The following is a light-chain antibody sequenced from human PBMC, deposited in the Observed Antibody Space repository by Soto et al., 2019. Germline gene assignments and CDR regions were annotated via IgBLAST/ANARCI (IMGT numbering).Light chain of an antibody. Sequence: EIVMTQSPATLSVSPGERATLSCRASQSVSITLAWYQQKPGQAPRLLIYGASTRATGIPARFSGSGSGTEFTLTISSLQSEDFAVYYCQHYNNWPPWTFGKGTKVEIK. CDR2: GAS. J-gene: IGKJ1*01. CDR1: QSVSIT. CDR3: QHYNNWPPWT. V-gene: IGKV3-15*01.